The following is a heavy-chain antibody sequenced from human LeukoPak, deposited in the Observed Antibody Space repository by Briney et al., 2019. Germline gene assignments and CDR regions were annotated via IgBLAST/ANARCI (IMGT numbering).Heavy chain of an antibody. V-gene: IGHV3-23*01. CDR3: AKDRRWIQENFFDY. CDR1: GFTFSSYA. J-gene: IGHJ4*02. D-gene: IGHD5-24*01. Sequence: GGSLRLSCAAYGFTFSSYAMRWVRQARGKGVEWVSVISDRGTTTYYADSGKGRFTISRDNSNNTLYLQLNTLRDEDTAVYFCAKDRRWIQENFFDYWGQGTLVTVSS. CDR2: ISDRGTTT.